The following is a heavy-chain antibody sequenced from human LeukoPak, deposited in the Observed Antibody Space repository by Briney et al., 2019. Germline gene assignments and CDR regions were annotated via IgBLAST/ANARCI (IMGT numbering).Heavy chain of an antibody. Sequence: GESLKISCKGSGYSFTSYWIGWVRQMPGKGLEWMGIIYPGDSDTRYSPPFQGQVSISADKSINTAYLQWSSLKASDTAIYYCARRQYCSGGDCYSGAFDIWGQGTMVTVSS. CDR2: IYPGDSDT. J-gene: IGHJ3*02. D-gene: IGHD2-15*01. CDR1: GYSFTSYW. V-gene: IGHV5-51*01. CDR3: ARRQYCSGGDCYSGAFDI.